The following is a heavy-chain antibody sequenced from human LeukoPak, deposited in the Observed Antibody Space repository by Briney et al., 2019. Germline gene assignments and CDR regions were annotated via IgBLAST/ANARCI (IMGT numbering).Heavy chain of an antibody. CDR1: GFTFSSYS. Sequence: GGSLRLSCSASGFTFSSYSMNWVRQAPGKGLEGVSSISRSSSYIYYADSVKGRFTISRDNAKNYLYLQMNSLRAEDTAAYYCARDSEQQLVFGYFDYWGQGTLVTVSS. CDR2: ISRSSSYI. CDR3: ARDSEQQLVFGYFDY. J-gene: IGHJ4*02. V-gene: IGHV3-21*01. D-gene: IGHD6-13*01.